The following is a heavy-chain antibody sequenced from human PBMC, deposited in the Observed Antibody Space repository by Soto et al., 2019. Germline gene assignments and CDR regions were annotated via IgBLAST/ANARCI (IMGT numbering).Heavy chain of an antibody. CDR3: ARGVVGPRGNSVGWLDT. CDR2: ISAYNGNT. D-gene: IGHD2-21*02. Sequence: QVHLVQSGAEVKKPGASVPVSCKASGSTFTSYGIGWLRQAPGQWLEWMGWISAYNGNTNYAQKLKGRVPMSTYTAKNTGYMELRGLRSDDTAVYYCARGVVGPRGNSVGWLDTWGQGPLVTVSS. CDR1: GSTFTSYG. J-gene: IGHJ5*02. V-gene: IGHV1-18*01.